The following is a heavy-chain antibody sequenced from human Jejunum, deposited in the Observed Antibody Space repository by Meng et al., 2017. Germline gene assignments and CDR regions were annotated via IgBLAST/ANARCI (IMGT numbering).Heavy chain of an antibody. CDR3: ARQVRTGHYNY. D-gene: IGHD2-8*02. Sequence: GESLKISCKGFGYTFSNYWIGWVRQMPGKGPEWMGIIYPGDSDTTYRPSVQGRVTISADTSISTTYLQWSSLKASDTAMYYCARQVRTGHYNYWGQGTQVTVSS. J-gene: IGHJ4*02. CDR1: GYTFSNYW. CDR2: IYPGDSDT. V-gene: IGHV5-51*01.